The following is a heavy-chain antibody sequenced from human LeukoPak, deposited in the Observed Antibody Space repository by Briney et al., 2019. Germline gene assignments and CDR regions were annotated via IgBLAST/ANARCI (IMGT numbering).Heavy chain of an antibody. CDR2: ISSDASIT. CDR1: GFTFKNYA. Sequence: GRSLRLSCAASGFTFKNYAMHWVRQAPGKGLEWVAVISSDASITYYADSVKGRFTISRDNSKNTLYLQMNSLRAEDTAVYYCAKTAYYMDVWGKGTTVTVSS. V-gene: IGHV3-30*04. CDR3: AKTAYYMDV. D-gene: IGHD2-21*02. J-gene: IGHJ6*03.